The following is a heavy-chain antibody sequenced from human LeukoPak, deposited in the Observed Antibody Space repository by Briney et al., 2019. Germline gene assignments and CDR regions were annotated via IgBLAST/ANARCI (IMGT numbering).Heavy chain of an antibody. CDR3: AKDARGYSGYDYFDY. Sequence: GGSLRLSCAASGFTFSTYAMSWVRQAPGKGLEWVSTISGSGGGTYFADSVKGRFTISRDNSKNTLYLQMNSLRAEDTAVYYCAKDARGYSGYDYFDYWGQGTLVTVSS. D-gene: IGHD5-12*01. J-gene: IGHJ4*02. V-gene: IGHV3-23*01. CDR1: GFTFSTYA. CDR2: ISGSGGGT.